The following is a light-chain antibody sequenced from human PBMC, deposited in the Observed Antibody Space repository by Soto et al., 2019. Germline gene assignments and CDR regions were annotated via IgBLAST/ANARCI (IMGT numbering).Light chain of an antibody. CDR1: QSVSSSY. CDR3: QQYGSSSWT. Sequence: EIVLTQSPGTLSLSPVERATLSCRASQSVSSSYLAWYQQKPGQAPRLFIYGASSRATGIPDRFSGSGSGTDFTLTISRLEPEDFAVYFCQQYGSSSWTFGQGTKVDIK. J-gene: IGKJ1*01. V-gene: IGKV3-20*01. CDR2: GAS.